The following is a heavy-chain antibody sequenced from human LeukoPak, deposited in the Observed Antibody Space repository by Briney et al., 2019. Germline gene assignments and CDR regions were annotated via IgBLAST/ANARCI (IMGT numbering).Heavy chain of an antibody. CDR2: INSGGSST. Sequence: GGSLRLSCAASGFAFSSYWMHWVRQAPGKGLVWVSRINSGGSSTSYADSVKGRFTISRDNAKNTLYLQMNSLRAEDTAVYYCATTYYYDSSGYYPPGVFDYWGQGTLVTVSS. J-gene: IGHJ4*02. CDR3: ATTYYYDSSGYYPPGVFDY. CDR1: GFAFSSYW. V-gene: IGHV3-74*01. D-gene: IGHD3-22*01.